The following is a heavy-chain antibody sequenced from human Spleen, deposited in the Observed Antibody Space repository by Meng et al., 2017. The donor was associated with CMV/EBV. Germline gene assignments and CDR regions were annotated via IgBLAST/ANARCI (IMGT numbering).Heavy chain of an antibody. J-gene: IGHJ4*02. CDR2: ISYDGSNK. Sequence: SCAASGFAFGGYVMHWVRQAPGQGLEWVAVISYDGSNKDYADSVKGRFTISRDNSMSTLYLQMNSLGLEDTAVYYCARGGCSGGYCSNDYWGQGTLVTVSS. CDR3: ARGGCSGGYCSNDY. D-gene: IGHD2-15*01. CDR1: GFAFGGYV. V-gene: IGHV3-30*04.